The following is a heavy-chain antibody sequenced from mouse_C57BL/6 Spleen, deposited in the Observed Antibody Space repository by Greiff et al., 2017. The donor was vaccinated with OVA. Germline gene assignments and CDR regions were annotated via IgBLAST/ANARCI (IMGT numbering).Heavy chain of an antibody. CDR3: AREGTTVLYWYFDV. D-gene: IGHD1-1*01. J-gene: IGHJ1*03. CDR2: LYPGDGDT. V-gene: IGHV1-82*01. Sequence: QVQLKQSGPELVKPGASVKISCKASGYAFSSSWMNWVKQRPGKGLEWIGRLYPGDGDTNYNGKFKGKATLTADKSSSTAYMQLSSLTSEDSAVYFCAREGTTVLYWYFDVWGTGTTVTVSS. CDR1: GYAFSSSW.